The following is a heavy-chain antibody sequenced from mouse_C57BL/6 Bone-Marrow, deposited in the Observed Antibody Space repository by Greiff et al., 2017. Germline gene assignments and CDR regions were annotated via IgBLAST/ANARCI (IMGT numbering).Heavy chain of an antibody. D-gene: IGHD1-1*01. Sequence: QVQLKQSGAELVRPGTSVKMSCKASGYTFTNYWIGWAKQRPGHGLEWIGDIYPGGGYTNYNEKFKGKATLTADKSSSTAYMQFSSLTSEDSAIYYCASGDYYCSSVAYWGQGTLVTVSA. CDR3: ASGDYYCSSVAY. CDR1: GYTFTNYW. CDR2: IYPGGGYT. V-gene: IGHV1-63*01. J-gene: IGHJ3*01.